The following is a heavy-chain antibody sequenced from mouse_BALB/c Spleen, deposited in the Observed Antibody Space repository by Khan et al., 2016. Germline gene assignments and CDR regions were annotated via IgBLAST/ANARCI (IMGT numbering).Heavy chain of an antibody. CDR3: ARRCPIFYVGSSYGY. D-gene: IGHD1-1*01. CDR1: AFNIKDTY. J-gene: IGHJ2*01. Sequence: VQLQQSGAELVKPGASVKLSCTASAFNIKDTYMHWVKQRPEQGLEWIGRIDPANGNSKYDPKFQGKATITADTSSNTAYLQLSSLTSEDTAVYYCARRCPIFYVGSSYGYWGQGTTLTVSS. CDR2: IDPANGNS. V-gene: IGHV14-3*02.